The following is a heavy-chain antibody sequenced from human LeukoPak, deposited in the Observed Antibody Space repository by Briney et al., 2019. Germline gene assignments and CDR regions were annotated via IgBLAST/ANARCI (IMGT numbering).Heavy chain of an antibody. CDR2: IKQDGSDQ. V-gene: IGHV3-7*01. J-gene: IGHJ6*03. Sequence: GGSLRLSCTASGFNSHNHGMSWVRQAPGKGLEWVANIKQDGSDQYYADSVRGRFTISRDNAKNSIFLQMNSLRDEDTAVYYCARDDFWGNDYYYMDVWGKGTTVTVSS. CDR3: ARDDFWGNDYYYMDV. CDR1: GFNSHNHG. D-gene: IGHD3/OR15-3a*01.